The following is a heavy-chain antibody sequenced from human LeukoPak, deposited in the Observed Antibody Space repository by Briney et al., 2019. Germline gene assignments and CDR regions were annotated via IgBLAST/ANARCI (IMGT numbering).Heavy chain of an antibody. Sequence: GGSLRLSCAVSGFNFRDHWMDWVRQAPGKGLEWVGHIKNDGSETYYLDSLKGRFSISRDNTNNALYLQMNSLRAEDTAVYYCARVRVGELALFDIWGQGTMVTVSS. CDR3: ARVRVGELALFDI. V-gene: IGHV3-7*03. CDR1: GFNFRDHW. J-gene: IGHJ3*02. D-gene: IGHD1-26*01. CDR2: IKNDGSET.